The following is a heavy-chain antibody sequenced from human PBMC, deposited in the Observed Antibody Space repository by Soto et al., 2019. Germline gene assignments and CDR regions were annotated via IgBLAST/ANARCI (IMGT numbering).Heavy chain of an antibody. CDR3: ARDEAVAGTIWFDP. Sequence: ASVKVSCKASGYTCTGYYMHWVRQAPGQGLEWMGWINPNSGGTNYAQKFQGRVTMTRDTSISTAYMELSRLRSDDTAVYYCARDEAVAGTIWFDPWGQGTLVTVSS. V-gene: IGHV1-2*02. CDR2: INPNSGGT. J-gene: IGHJ5*02. D-gene: IGHD6-19*01. CDR1: GYTCTGYY.